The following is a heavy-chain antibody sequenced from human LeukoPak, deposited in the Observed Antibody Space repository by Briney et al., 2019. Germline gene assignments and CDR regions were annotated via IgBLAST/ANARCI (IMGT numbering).Heavy chain of an antibody. V-gene: IGHV3-21*01. CDR1: GFTFNNYS. Sequence: NTGGSLRLSCVVSGFTFNNYSMNWVRQAPGKGLEWVSSISSSGAYIYYADSAKGRFTISRDNAKNSLYLQMKSLRAEDTAVYYCARDFLDYDFWSGFPDWGQGTRVTVSS. CDR3: ARDFLDYDFWSGFPD. D-gene: IGHD3-3*01. J-gene: IGHJ4*02. CDR2: ISSSGAYI.